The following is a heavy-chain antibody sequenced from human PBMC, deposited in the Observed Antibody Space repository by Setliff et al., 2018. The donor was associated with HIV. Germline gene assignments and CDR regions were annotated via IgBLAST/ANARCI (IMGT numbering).Heavy chain of an antibody. CDR3: AREIPYSYGGRGHPL. Sequence: PSETLSLTCALYGGSFSDYCWSWIRQPPGMGLEWIGEVNRGRRTNYNSSLKSRVTISIDTSRNQFSLTVSSVTAADTAVYYCAREIPYSYGGRGHPLWGQGTLVTVSS. V-gene: IGHV4-34*01. CDR2: VNRGRRT. CDR1: GGSFSDYC. J-gene: IGHJ4*02. D-gene: IGHD3-22*01.